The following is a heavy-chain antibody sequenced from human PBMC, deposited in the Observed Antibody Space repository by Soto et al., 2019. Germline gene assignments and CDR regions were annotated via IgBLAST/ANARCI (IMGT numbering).Heavy chain of an antibody. CDR2: ISSSSTYI. CDR1: GFTFSSYS. Sequence: EVQLVESGGGLVKPGGSLRLSCAASGFTFSSYSMHWVRQAPGKGLEWVSSISSSSTYIKYADSVKGRFTISRYNAKNTLYLQINSLRAEDTAVYYCARGEGYFDWAAPRYWGQGTLVTVSS. J-gene: IGHJ4*02. D-gene: IGHD3-9*01. V-gene: IGHV3-21*01. CDR3: ARGEGYFDWAAPRY.